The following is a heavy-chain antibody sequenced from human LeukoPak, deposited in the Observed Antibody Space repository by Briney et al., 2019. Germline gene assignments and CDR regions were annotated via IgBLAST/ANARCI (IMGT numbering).Heavy chain of an antibody. D-gene: IGHD1-26*01. J-gene: IGHJ6*03. CDR3: ARDPYSGSYGDYYYYYMDV. CDR2: IIGSGRDT. V-gene: IGHV3-23*01. Sequence: EAGGSLRLSCAASGFTFSSYAMNWVRQAPGKRLEWVSSIIGSGRDTYYADSVKGRITISRDNAKNSLYLQMNSLRAEDTAVYYCARDPYSGSYGDYYYYYMDVWGKGTTVTISS. CDR1: GFTFSSYA.